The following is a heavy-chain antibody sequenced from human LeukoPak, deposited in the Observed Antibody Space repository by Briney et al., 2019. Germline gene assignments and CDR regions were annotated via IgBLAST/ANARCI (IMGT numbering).Heavy chain of an antibody. D-gene: IGHD1-26*01. V-gene: IGHV3-48*01. J-gene: IGHJ6*03. Sequence: GGSLRLSCAASGFTFSSYSMNWVRQAPGKGLEWVLYISSSSSTIYYADSVKGRFTISRDNAKNSLYLQMNSLRAEDTAVYYCAREGELRVGSYYYYMDVWGKGTTVTVSS. CDR2: ISSSSSTI. CDR1: GFTFSSYS. CDR3: AREGELRVGSYYYYMDV.